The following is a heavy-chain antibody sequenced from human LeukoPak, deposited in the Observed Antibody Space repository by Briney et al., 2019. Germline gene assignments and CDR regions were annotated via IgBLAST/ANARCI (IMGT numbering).Heavy chain of an antibody. D-gene: IGHD3-10*01. CDR2: IYYNGDT. CDR1: GGSFSGYY. V-gene: IGHV4-34*11. J-gene: IGHJ5*02. CDR3: VRGPYGSSISNWFDP. Sequence: SETLSLTCAVYGGSFSGYYWSWIRQTPGKGLEWIGYIYYNGDTHYNPSLNSRLSMSVDTPNKQFSLNLRSVTAADTAVYYCVRGPYGSSISNWFDPWGQGLLVTVSS.